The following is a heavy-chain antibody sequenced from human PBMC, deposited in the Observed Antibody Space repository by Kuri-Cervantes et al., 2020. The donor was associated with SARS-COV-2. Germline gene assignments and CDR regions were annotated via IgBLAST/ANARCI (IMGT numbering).Heavy chain of an antibody. D-gene: IGHD4-23*01. Sequence: GESLKISCVGSGFTFNTYSLNWVRQAPGKGLEWVASISSSRPYIFYADSVKGRFTVSRDNAKKSLFLQMNSLRAEDTAVYYCARGHSGDNWDHFYGMDVWGLGTTVTVSS. CDR2: ISSSRPYI. J-gene: IGHJ6*02. CDR1: GFTFNTYS. V-gene: IGHV3-21*01. CDR3: ARGHSGDNWDHFYGMDV.